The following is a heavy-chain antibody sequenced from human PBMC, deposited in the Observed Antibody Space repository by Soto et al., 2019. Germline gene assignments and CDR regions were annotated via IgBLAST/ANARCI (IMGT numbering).Heavy chain of an antibody. V-gene: IGHV1-2*02. CDR3: ARMATFGSLNWFDP. D-gene: IGHD3-16*01. CDR2: MNPSSGGT. Sequence: SVKVSCKASGGTFSSYYMHWVRQAPGQGLEWMGWMNPSSGGTRYAQKFQGRVTMTRDTSIATAYMELSSLRSDDTAIYYCARMATFGSLNWFDPWGQGTLVTVSS. J-gene: IGHJ5*02. CDR1: GGTFSSYY.